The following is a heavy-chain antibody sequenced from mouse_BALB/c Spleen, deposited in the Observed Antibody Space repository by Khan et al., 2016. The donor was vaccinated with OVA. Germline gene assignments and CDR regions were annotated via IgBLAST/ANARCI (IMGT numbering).Heavy chain of an antibody. Sequence: EVKLVESGGGLVQPGGSRKLSCAASGFTFSSFGIHWVRQAPQKGLEWVAYISSGSSTIYYVDTVKGRFTISSDIPKNTLFLKMTSLRSEDTAMYYCARSGGNFHWYFDVWGAGTSVTVSS. V-gene: IGHV5-17*02. D-gene: IGHD2-1*01. CDR3: ARSGGNFHWYFDV. J-gene: IGHJ1*01. CDR1: GFTFSSFG. CDR2: ISSGSSTI.